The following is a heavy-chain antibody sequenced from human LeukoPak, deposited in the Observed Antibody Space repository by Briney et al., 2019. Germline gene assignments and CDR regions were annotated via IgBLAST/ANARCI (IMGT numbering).Heavy chain of an antibody. CDR3: ARGPVTYYDILTPRAFDY. CDR2: INPSGGST. D-gene: IGHD3-9*01. CDR1: GYTFTSYY. V-gene: IGHV1-46*01. J-gene: IGHJ4*02. Sequence: ASVKVSCKASGYTFTSYYMHWVRQAPGQGLEWMGIINPSGGSTSYAQKFRGRVTMTRDTSTSTVYMELSSLRSEDTAVYYCARGPVTYYDILTPRAFDYWGQGTLVTVSS.